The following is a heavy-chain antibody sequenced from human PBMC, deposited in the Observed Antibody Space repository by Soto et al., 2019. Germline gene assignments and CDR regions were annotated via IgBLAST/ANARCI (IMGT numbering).Heavy chain of an antibody. D-gene: IGHD6-13*01. V-gene: IGHV4-31*03. CDR1: GGSISSGGSY. CDR2: IYYSGST. J-gene: IGHJ4*02. Sequence: QVQLQESGPGLLKPSQTLSLTCTVSGGSISSGGSYWSWIRQHPGKGLEWIGYIYYSGSTYYNPSLKRRVTISVDTSKNQFALKLSSVTAADTAVYFCARGGYSTVDFRCQGTLVTVSS. CDR3: ARGGYSTVDF.